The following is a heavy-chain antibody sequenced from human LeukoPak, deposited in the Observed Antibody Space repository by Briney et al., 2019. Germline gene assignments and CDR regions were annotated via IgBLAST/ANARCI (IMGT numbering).Heavy chain of an antibody. CDR2: INPSGGST. CDR3: ARDRKLQLAPALGY. V-gene: IGHV1-46*01. Sequence: ASVKVSCKASGYTFTSYYMHWVRQAPGQGLEWMGIINPSGGSTSYAQKFQGRVTMTRDTSTSTAYMELRSLRSDDTAVYYCARDRKLQLAPALGYWGQGTLVTVSS. D-gene: IGHD6-13*01. CDR1: GYTFTSYY. J-gene: IGHJ4*02.